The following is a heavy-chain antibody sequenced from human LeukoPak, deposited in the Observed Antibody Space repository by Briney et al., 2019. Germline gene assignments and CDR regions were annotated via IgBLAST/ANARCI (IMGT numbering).Heavy chain of an antibody. CDR2: MYYSGST. Sequence: PSETLSLTCAVSGGSISSSNWWSWVRQPPGKGLEWIWNMYYSGSTYYNPSLKSRVTISVDTSKNQFSLKLSSVTAADTAVYYCARAAIAAARIYYYMDVWGKGTTVTVSS. J-gene: IGHJ6*03. V-gene: IGHV4-4*02. D-gene: IGHD6-13*01. CDR1: GGSISSSNW. CDR3: ARAAIAAARIYYYMDV.